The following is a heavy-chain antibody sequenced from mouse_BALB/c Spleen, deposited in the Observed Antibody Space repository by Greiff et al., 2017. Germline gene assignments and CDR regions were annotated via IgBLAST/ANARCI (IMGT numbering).Heavy chain of an antibody. CDR3: AREDYYRYDGFAY. CDR2: IRNKANGYTT. D-gene: IGHD2-14*01. Sequence: DVKLVESGGGLVQPGGSLRLSCATSGFTFTDYYMSWVRQPPGKALEWLGFIRNKANGYTTEYSASVKGRFTISRDNSQSILYLQMNTLRAEDSATYYCAREDYYRYDGFAYWGQGTLVTVSA. J-gene: IGHJ3*01. CDR1: GFTFTDYY. V-gene: IGHV7-3*02.